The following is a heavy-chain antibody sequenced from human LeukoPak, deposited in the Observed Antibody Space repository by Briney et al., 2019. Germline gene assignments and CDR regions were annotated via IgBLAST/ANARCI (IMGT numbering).Heavy chain of an antibody. Sequence: PGGSLRLSCAASGFTFSSYSMNWVRQAPGKGLEWVSSISGSSSYIYYADTVKGRFTISRDNAKNSLYLQMNSLRAEDTAVYYCAKDFYPSVDTLIVVVIYFDYWGQGTLVTVSS. CDR3: AKDFYPSVDTLIVVVIYFDY. D-gene: IGHD3-22*01. J-gene: IGHJ4*02. V-gene: IGHV3-21*04. CDR1: GFTFSSYS. CDR2: ISGSSSYI.